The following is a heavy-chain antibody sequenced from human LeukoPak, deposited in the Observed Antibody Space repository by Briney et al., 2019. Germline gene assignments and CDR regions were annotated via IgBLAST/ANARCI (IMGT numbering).Heavy chain of an antibody. CDR2: IYYSGST. Sequence: PSETLSLTCTVSGGSISSYYWSWIRQPPGKGLEWIGYIYYSGSTNYNPSLKSRVTISVDTSKNQFSLKLSSVTAADTAVYYCARVQAYGGKGYFDYWGQGTLVTVSP. D-gene: IGHD4-23*01. V-gene: IGHV4-59*01. J-gene: IGHJ4*02. CDR1: GGSISSYY. CDR3: ARVQAYGGKGYFDY.